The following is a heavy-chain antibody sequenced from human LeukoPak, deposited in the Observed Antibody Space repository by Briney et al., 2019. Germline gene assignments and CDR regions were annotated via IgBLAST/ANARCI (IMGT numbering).Heavy chain of an antibody. V-gene: IGHV4-4*07. D-gene: IGHD3-22*01. CDR3: AREAGYYDSSGYYYLRDFDY. CDR2: IYTSGST. Sequence: SETLSLTCTVSGGSISGYYWSWIRQPPGKGLEWIGRIYTSGSTNYNPSLKSRVTMSVDTSKNQFSLKLSSVTAADTAVYYCAREAGYYDSSGYYYLRDFDYWGQGTLVTVSS. CDR1: GGSISGYY. J-gene: IGHJ4*02.